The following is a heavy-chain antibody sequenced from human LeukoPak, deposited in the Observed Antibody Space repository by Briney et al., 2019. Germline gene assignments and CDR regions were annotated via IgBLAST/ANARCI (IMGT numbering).Heavy chain of an antibody. CDR1: GGTFSSYA. V-gene: IGHV1-69*05. D-gene: IGHD2-21*01. Sequence: GASVKVSCKASGGTFSSYAISWVRQAPGQGLEWMGRINPIFGTANYAQKFQGRVTITTDESTSTAYMELSSLRSEDTAVYYCATSAIGGNIAVGYWGQGTLVTVSS. CDR3: ATSAIGGNIAVGY. CDR2: INPIFGTA. J-gene: IGHJ4*02.